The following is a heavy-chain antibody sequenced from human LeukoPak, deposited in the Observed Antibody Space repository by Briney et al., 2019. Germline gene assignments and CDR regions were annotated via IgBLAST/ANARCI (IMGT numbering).Heavy chain of an antibody. CDR1: GGSFSSYC. CDR3: LWRGLRP. D-gene: IGHD5-18*01. Sequence: SETLSLTCAIHGGSFSSYCWSWIRQPPGKGLECNGQINHGESTSDNPSLKSRVTISGDTSKNPFSLKLNSVTAADTAVWMQLWRGLRPWDQGTLVTVSS. V-gene: IGHV4-34*01. CDR2: INHGEST. J-gene: IGHJ5*02.